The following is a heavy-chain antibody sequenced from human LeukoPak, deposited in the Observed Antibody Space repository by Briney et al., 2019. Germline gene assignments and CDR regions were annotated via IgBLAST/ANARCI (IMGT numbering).Heavy chain of an antibody. CDR1: GFTFSTYW. CDR3: AKTDQLGLALS. D-gene: IGHD5-24*01. CDR2: ISGSGGST. J-gene: IGHJ3*01. V-gene: IGHV3-23*01. Sequence: GGSLRLSCAASGFTFSTYWMSWVRQAPGKGLEWVSAISGSGGSTYYADSVKGRFTISRDNSKNTLYLQMNSLRAEDTAVYYCAKTDQLGLALSWGQGTMVTVSS.